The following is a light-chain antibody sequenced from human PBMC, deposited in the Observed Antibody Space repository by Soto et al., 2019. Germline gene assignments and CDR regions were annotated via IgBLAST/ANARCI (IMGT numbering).Light chain of an antibody. CDR2: SSN. J-gene: IGLJ3*02. V-gene: IGLV1-44*01. CDR1: SSNIGSNT. CDR3: SAWDDSLNGPV. Sequence: QSVLTQPPSASGTPGQRVTISCSGSSSNIGSNTVNWYQQLPGTAPKLLLYSSNQRPSGVPDRFSGSKSGTSASLAISGLQYEDEADYYCSAWDDSLNGPVFGGGTKLTVL.